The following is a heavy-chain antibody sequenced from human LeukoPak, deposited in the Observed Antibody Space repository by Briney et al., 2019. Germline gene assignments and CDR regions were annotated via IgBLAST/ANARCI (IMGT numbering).Heavy chain of an antibody. V-gene: IGHV3-30*18. CDR3: ANIYGSGVDY. CDR2: ISYDGSNK. CDR1: GFTFSSYG. Sequence: PGRPLRLSCAASGFTFSSYGMHWVRQAPGKGLEWVAVISYDGSNKYYADSVKGRFTISRDNSKNTLYLQMDSLRAEDTAVYYCANIYGSGVDYWGQGTLVTVSS. D-gene: IGHD3-10*01. J-gene: IGHJ4*02.